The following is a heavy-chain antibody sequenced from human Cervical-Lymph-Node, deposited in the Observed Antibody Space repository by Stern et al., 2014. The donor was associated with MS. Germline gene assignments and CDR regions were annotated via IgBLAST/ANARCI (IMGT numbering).Heavy chain of an antibody. CDR1: GFTFDDYA. J-gene: IGHJ4*02. CDR2: ISWNSGSI. CDR3: AKAGYDTLTGYIYYFDY. V-gene: IGHV3-9*01. Sequence: DVQLVESGGGLVQPGRSLRLSCAASGFTFDDYAMHWVRQAPGKGLEWVSGISWNSGSIGYADSVKGRFTISRDNAKNSLYLQMNSLRAEDTALYYCAKAGYDTLTGYIYYFDYWGQGTLVTVSS. D-gene: IGHD3-9*01.